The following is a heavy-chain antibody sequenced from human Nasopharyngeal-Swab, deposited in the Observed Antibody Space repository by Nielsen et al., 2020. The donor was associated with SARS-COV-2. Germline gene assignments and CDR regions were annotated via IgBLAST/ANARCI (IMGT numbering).Heavy chain of an antibody. D-gene: IGHD6-6*01. J-gene: IGHJ6*02. Sequence: SLKISCAASGFPFHDYAMHWVRHAPGKGLEWVSGFIWNSGYIGYADSVKGRFTISRDNAKNSQYLQMSSLRAEDTALYYCAEAREYSTDLYYYSGMDDWDQGTTVTVSS. CDR2: FIWNSGYI. CDR1: GFPFHDYA. V-gene: IGHV3-9*01. CDR3: AEAREYSTDLYYYSGMDD.